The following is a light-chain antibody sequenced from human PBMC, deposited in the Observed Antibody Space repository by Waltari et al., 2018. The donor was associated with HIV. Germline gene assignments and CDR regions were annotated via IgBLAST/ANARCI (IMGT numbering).Light chain of an antibody. V-gene: IGKV1-6*01. CDR1: QGIRND. CDR3: LLDYNYPRT. Sequence: AIQMTQSPSSLSASVGDRVTITCRASQGIRNDLGWYQQKPGKAPKLLMYAASSLQSGVPSRFSDSGSGTDFTLTISSLQPEDFATYYCLLDYNYPRTFGQGTKVEIK. CDR2: AAS. J-gene: IGKJ1*01.